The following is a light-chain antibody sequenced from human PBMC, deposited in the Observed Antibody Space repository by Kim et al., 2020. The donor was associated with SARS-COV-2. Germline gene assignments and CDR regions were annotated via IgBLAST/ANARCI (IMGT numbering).Light chain of an antibody. Sequence: QSVLTQPPSASGTPGQTVTISCSGRRSNVGNNPVTWFQQVPGTAPKLLMSNDNQRPSGVPDRFSASKSGTSASLVISGLQSEDEAVYYCGSWDDSLSGRVFGGGTQLTVL. CDR2: NDN. V-gene: IGLV1-44*01. CDR1: RSNVGNNP. J-gene: IGLJ3*02. CDR3: GSWDDSLSGRV.